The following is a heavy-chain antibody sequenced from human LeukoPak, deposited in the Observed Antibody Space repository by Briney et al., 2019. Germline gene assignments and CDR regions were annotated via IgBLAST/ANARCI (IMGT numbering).Heavy chain of an antibody. CDR2: ISAYNGNT. J-gene: IGHJ6*02. D-gene: IGHD3-3*01. V-gene: IGHV1-18*01. CDR1: GYTFTSYA. CDR3: AREGFLEWSYYYYGMDV. Sequence: ASVKVSCKASGYTFTSYAMHWVRQAPGQGLEWMGWISAYNGNTNYAQKLQGRVTMTTDTSTSTAYMELRSLRSDDTAVYYCAREGFLEWSYYYYGMDVWGQGTTVTVSS.